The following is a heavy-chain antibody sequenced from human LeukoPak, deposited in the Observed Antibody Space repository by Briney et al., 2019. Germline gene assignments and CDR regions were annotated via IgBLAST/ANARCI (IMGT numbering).Heavy chain of an antibody. V-gene: IGHV3-53*01. CDR3: ARGPLLRWGLGGRGMDV. Sequence: GGSLRLSCAASGFTVSSNYMSWVRQAPGKGLEWVSVIYSGGSTYYADSVKGRFTISRDNSKNTLYLQKNSLRAEDTAVYYCARGPLLRWGLGGRGMDVWGQGTTVTVSS. CDR2: IYSGGST. D-gene: IGHD3-3*01. J-gene: IGHJ6*02. CDR1: GFTVSSNY.